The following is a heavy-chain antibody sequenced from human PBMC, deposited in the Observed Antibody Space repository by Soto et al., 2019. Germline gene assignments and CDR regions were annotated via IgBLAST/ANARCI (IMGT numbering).Heavy chain of an antibody. D-gene: IGHD6-19*01. CDR1: GGSISSYY. Sequence: PSETLSLTCIVSGGSISSYYWSWIRQPPGKGLEWIGYIFYTGSTKYNPSLKSRVTISVDTSKNQFSLKVTSVTAADTAVYYCARAFEMGSGWYGSFDYWGQGSLVTVSS. CDR3: ARAFEMGSGWYGSFDY. CDR2: IFYTGST. V-gene: IGHV4-59*01. J-gene: IGHJ4*02.